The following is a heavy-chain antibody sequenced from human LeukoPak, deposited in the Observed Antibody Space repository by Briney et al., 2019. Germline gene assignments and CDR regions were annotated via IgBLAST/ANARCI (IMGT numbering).Heavy chain of an antibody. CDR3: ARDLDVYNWFDS. J-gene: IGHJ5*01. CDR2: ISYSGYT. D-gene: IGHD5-24*01. V-gene: IGHV4-59*11. Sequence: SSETLSLTCTVSGGSISTHYWNWIRQPPGRGLEWIAYISYSGYTNYNPSLKSRVIISLDTSKNQFSLNLSSVTAADTAVYYCARDLDVYNWFDSWGQGTLVTVSA. CDR1: GGSISTHY.